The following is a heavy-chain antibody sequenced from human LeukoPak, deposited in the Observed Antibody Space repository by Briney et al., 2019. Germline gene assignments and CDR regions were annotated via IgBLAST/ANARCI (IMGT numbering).Heavy chain of an antibody. D-gene: IGHD6-19*01. V-gene: IGHV3-7*01. CDR2: IMHDGSEK. CDR1: GFTFSTYW. CDR3: ARAGAMAASRYYFDY. Sequence: GGSLRLSCAASGFTFSTYWMSWLRQAPGKGLEWVANIMHDGSEKNYVDSVKGRFTISRDNARNSLYLQMDSLRVEDTAVYYCARAGAMAASRYYFDYWGQGTLVTAYS. J-gene: IGHJ4*02.